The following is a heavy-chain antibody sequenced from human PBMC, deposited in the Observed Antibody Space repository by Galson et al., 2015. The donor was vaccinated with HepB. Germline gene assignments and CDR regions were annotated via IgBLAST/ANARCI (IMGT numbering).Heavy chain of an antibody. CDR2: FDPEDGET. D-gene: IGHD1-26*01. CDR1: GYTLTKLS. J-gene: IGHJ5*02. V-gene: IGHV1-24*01. CDR3: ATVVGATLHMDA. Sequence: SVKVSCKVSGYTLTKLSMHWVRQAPGQGLEWMGGFDPEDGETIYAQKFQGRVTMTEDTSTDTAYVELSSLRSEDTAVYYCATVVGATLHMDAWGQGTLVTVSS.